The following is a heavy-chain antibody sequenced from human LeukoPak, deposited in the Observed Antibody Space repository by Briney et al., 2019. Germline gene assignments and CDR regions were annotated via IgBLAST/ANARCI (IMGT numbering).Heavy chain of an antibody. CDR1: GFTFSSYS. Sequence: PGGSLRLSCAASGFTFSSYSMNCVRQPPGKVLEWVSSISSSSSYIYYAGSVKGRFTISRDKAKISLYLQMNSLGAEDTAVYDCARDLDGYDWLYDYWGQGTLVTVSS. CDR2: ISSSSSYI. V-gene: IGHV3-21*01. D-gene: IGHD5-24*01. J-gene: IGHJ4*02. CDR3: ARDLDGYDWLYDY.